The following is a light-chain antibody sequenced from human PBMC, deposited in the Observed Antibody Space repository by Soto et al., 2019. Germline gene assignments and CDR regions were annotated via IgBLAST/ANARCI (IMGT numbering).Light chain of an antibody. Sequence: EIVMTQSPATLSVSPGERATLSCRASQSVSSNLAWYQQKPGQAPRLLIYGASTRATGIPARFSGSGSGTEFPLTISSLQSEDFAVCYCQQYNSWPYTFGQGTKLEIK. V-gene: IGKV3-15*01. CDR1: QSVSSN. CDR2: GAS. CDR3: QQYNSWPYT. J-gene: IGKJ2*01.